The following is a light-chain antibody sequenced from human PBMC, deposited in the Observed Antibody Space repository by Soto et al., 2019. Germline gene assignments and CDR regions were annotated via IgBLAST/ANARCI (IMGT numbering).Light chain of an antibody. CDR2: GAS. CDR1: QSVSSN. J-gene: IGKJ1*01. V-gene: IGKV3-15*01. Sequence: EIVMTQSPATLSVSPGERATLSCRASQSVSSNLAWYQQKPGQAPRLLIYGASIRATGIPARFSGSGSGTEFSLTISSLQADDFGSYYCQHYNTWTCGPGTKVDIK. CDR3: QHYNTWT.